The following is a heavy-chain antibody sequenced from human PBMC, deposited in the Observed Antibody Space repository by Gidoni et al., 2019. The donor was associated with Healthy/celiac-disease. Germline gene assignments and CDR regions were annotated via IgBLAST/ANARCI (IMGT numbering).Heavy chain of an antibody. J-gene: IGHJ4*02. CDR1: GFTFSSDW. CDR3: AREDYFDY. Sequence: EVQLVESGGGLVQPGGSLRLSCAASGFTFSSDWMSWVRQAPGKGLEWVANIKQDGSEKYYVDSVKGRFTISRDNAKNSLYLQMNSLRAEDTAVYYCAREDYFDYWGQGTLVTVSS. CDR2: IKQDGSEK. V-gene: IGHV3-7*01.